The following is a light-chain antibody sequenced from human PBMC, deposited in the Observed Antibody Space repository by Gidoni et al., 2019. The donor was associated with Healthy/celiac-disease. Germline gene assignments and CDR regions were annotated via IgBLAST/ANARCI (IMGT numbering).Light chain of an antibody. V-gene: IGKV1-5*01. CDR2: DAS. CDR3: QQYNSYSYT. Sequence: DIQMTQSPSTLSASVGDRVTITCRASQSISSWLAWYQQKPGKGPKLLIYDASSLESGVPSRFSGSGSGTEFTLTTSSLQPDDFATYYCQQYNSYSYTFGQGTKLEIK. J-gene: IGKJ2*01. CDR1: QSISSW.